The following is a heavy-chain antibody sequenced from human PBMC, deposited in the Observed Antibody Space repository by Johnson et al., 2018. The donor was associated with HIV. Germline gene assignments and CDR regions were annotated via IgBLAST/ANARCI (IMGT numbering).Heavy chain of an antibody. CDR2: ISSSGTTI. V-gene: IGHV3-11*04. CDR1: GFTFSDYY. J-gene: IGHJ3*02. Sequence: QVQLVESGGDLVKPGGSLRLSCAASGFTFSDYYMTWIRQAPGKGLEWVSYISSSGTTIYYADSVKGRFTISRDNAKNSLYLQMNSLRAGDAAVYYCARAGNVSSGFYKCAFDIWGQGTMVTVSS. CDR3: ARAGNVSSGFYKCAFDI. D-gene: IGHD3-22*01.